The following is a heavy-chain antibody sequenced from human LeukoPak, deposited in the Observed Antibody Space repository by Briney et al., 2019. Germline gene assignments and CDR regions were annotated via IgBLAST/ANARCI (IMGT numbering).Heavy chain of an antibody. J-gene: IGHJ3*02. CDR3: ARGAGSGILDI. CDR2: VNPISVT. D-gene: IGHD3-10*01. Sequence: GASVTVSCKASGYTFSAYFMCWVRQAPGQGLEWMGWVNPISVTDYPQKFPGKAIMPRDTSISTAYMELYSMTSDDTAVYYCARGAGSGILDIWGQGTMVAVSS. V-gene: IGHV1-2*02. CDR1: GYTFSAYF.